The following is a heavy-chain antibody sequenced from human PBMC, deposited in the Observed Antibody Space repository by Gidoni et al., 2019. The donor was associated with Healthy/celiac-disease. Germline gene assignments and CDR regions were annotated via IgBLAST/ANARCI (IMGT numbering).Heavy chain of an antibody. Sequence: EVQLVESGGGVVRPGGSLRLSCAPSGFTFADYGMSWVRQAPGKGLEWVSGINWNGGSTGYADSVKGRFTISRDNAKNSLYLQMNSLRAEDTALYYCAREIITVAGADAFDIWGQGTMVTVSS. CDR3: AREIITVAGADAFDI. J-gene: IGHJ3*02. V-gene: IGHV3-20*04. D-gene: IGHD6-19*01. CDR1: GFTFADYG. CDR2: INWNGGST.